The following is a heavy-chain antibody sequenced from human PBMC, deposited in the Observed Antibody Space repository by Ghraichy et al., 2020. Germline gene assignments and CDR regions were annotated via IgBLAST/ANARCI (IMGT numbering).Heavy chain of an antibody. CDR2: IYYSGST. J-gene: IGHJ4*02. CDR1: GGSISSYY. D-gene: IGHD3-16*01. Sequence: SETLSLTCTVSGGSISSYYWSWIRQPPGKGLEWIGYIYYSGSTNYNPSLKSRVTISVDTSKNQFSLKLSSVTAADTAVYYCARGRSPWGYFDYWGQGTLVTGSS. CDR3: ARGRSPWGYFDY. V-gene: IGHV4-59*01.